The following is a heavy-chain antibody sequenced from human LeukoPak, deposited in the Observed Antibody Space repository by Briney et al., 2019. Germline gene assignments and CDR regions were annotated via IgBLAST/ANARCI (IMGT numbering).Heavy chain of an antibody. Sequence: GGSLRLSCEASGFAFRNYGMHWVRQAPGKGLEWVALISYDGSNKYYSDSVKGRFTISRDSSKNTLYLEMNSLRTEDTAVYYCAKRYCTNGVCHIDYWGQGTLVTVSS. CDR1: GFAFRNYG. D-gene: IGHD2-8*01. J-gene: IGHJ4*02. V-gene: IGHV3-30*18. CDR2: ISYDGSNK. CDR3: AKRYCTNGVCHIDY.